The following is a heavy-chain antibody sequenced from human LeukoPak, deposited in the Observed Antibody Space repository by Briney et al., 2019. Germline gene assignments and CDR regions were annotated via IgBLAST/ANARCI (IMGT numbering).Heavy chain of an antibody. Sequence: SETLSLTCTVSGYSIRSDYYWGWIRQPPGKGLEWIGEINHSGSTNYNPSLKSRVTISVDTSKNQFSLKLSSVTAADTAVYYCARHVLVGWVRGSDYFDSWGQGTLVTVSS. CDR1: GYSIRSDYY. CDR2: INHSGST. V-gene: IGHV4-38-2*02. D-gene: IGHD3-10*01. J-gene: IGHJ4*02. CDR3: ARHVLVGWVRGSDYFDS.